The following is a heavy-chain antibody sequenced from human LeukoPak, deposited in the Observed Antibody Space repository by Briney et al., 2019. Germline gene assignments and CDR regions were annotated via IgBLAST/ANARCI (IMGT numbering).Heavy chain of an antibody. V-gene: IGHV4-34*01. J-gene: IGHJ4*02. Sequence: KPSETLSLTCAVYGGSFSGYYWSWIRQPPGKGLEWIGEINHSGSTNYNPSLKSRVTISVDTSKNQFSLKLSSVTAADTAVYYCARGKATGRRYFDYWGQGTLVTVSP. D-gene: IGHD1-1*01. CDR2: INHSGST. CDR3: ARGKATGRRYFDY. CDR1: GGSFSGYY.